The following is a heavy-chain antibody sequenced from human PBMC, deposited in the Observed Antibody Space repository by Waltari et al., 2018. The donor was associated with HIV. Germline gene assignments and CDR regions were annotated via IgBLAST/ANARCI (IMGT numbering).Heavy chain of an antibody. CDR1: GYTFTNYW. J-gene: IGHJ3*02. D-gene: IGHD3-22*01. CDR2: IYPCDSDT. Sequence: EVQLVQSGAEVRKSGESLKISCKASGYTFTNYWIAWVRQMSGEGLGWMGIIYPCDSDTGYNPSFEGQITISADKSLATAYLEWSNLNASDAAIYYCARLFYYDTTGYINNAFDIWGQGTVVTVS. CDR3: ARLFYYDTTGYINNAFDI. V-gene: IGHV5-51*03.